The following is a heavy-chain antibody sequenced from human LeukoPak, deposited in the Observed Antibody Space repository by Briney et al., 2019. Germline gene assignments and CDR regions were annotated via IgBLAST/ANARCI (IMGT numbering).Heavy chain of an antibody. CDR1: GFTFNSYG. V-gene: IGHV3-30*02. Sequence: PGGSLRLSCAASGFTFNSYGMHWVRQAPGKGLEWVAFIRFDGSYKDYADSVKGRFTISRDKSKNTLYLQMNSLRAEDTAVYYCARDSDVPFDYWGQGTLVTVSS. CDR2: IRFDGSYK. J-gene: IGHJ4*02. CDR3: ARDSDVPFDY. D-gene: IGHD3-16*01.